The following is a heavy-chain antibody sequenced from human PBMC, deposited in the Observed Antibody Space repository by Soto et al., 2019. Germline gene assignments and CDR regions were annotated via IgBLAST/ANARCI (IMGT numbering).Heavy chain of an antibody. CDR1: GAPITSNDYF. D-gene: IGHD2-15*01. V-gene: IGHV4-39*01. J-gene: IGHJ4*02. CDR3: AGIVVGATRRSDVDH. Sequence: QLQLQESGPGVVKPSETLALTCTVSGAPITSNDYFWAWIRQPPGTGLEFIVSMHAGGGTYHASSRKSGASMSLDTSKNQISLRLHSVTAADTATYFCAGIVVGATRRSDVDHWGQGTLVTVSS. CDR2: MHAGGGT.